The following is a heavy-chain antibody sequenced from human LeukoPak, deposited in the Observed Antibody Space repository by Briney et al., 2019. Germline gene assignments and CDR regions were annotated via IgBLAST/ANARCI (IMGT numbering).Heavy chain of an antibody. J-gene: IGHJ4*02. CDR3: AREELGGARGIDY. CDR2: ISFDGGNK. Sequence: GRSLRLSCAASGFTFSTYAMHWVRQAPGKGLEWVAIISFDGGNKYYADSVKGRFTISRDNAKNSLYLQMNSLRAEDTAVYYCAREELGGARGIDYWGQGILVTVSS. V-gene: IGHV3-30-3*01. D-gene: IGHD2/OR15-2a*01. CDR1: GFTFSTYA.